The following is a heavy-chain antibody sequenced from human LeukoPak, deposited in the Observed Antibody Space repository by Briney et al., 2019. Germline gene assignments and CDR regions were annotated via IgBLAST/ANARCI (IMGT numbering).Heavy chain of an antibody. CDR2: ISSSGSTI. D-gene: IGHD2-2*01. J-gene: IGHJ4*02. CDR3: AGDTEGTIAVVPAAKY. V-gene: IGHV3-48*03. Sequence: GGSLRLSCAASGFTFSSYEMNWVRQAPGKGLEWVSYISSSGSTIYYADSVKGRFTISRDNAKNSLYLQMNSLRAEDTAVYYCAGDTEGTIAVVPAAKYWGQGTLVTVSS. CDR1: GFTFSSYE.